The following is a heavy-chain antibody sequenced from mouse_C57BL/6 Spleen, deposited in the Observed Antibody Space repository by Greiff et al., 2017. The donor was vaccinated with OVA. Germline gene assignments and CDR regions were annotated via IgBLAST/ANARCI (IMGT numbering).Heavy chain of an antibody. V-gene: IGHV1-18*01. CDR3: ARTGGSSYQGFAY. J-gene: IGHJ3*01. D-gene: IGHD1-1*01. Sequence: EVQLQQSGPELVKPGASVTIPCKASGYTFTDYNMDWVKQSHGQSLEWIGDINPNNGGTIYNQKFKGKATLTVDKSSSKAYMELRSLTSEDAAVYYCARTGGSSYQGFAYWGQGTLVTVSA. CDR1: GYTFTDYN. CDR2: INPNNGGT.